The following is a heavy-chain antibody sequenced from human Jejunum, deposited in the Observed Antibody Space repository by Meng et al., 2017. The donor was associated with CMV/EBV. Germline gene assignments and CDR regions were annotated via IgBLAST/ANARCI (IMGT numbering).Heavy chain of an antibody. J-gene: IGHJ4*02. D-gene: IGHD3-22*01. V-gene: IGHV5-51*01. CDR2: IYPGDSDT. CDR1: GYSFTAYW. CDR3: ASSYYLSGVFDN. Sequence: KCSGYSFTAYWIGWVRQMPGKGPGWMGSIYPGDSDTRYSPSFQGQVSISADRSITTAYLQWSSLKASDTAMYYCASSYYLSGVFDNWGQGTLVTVSS.